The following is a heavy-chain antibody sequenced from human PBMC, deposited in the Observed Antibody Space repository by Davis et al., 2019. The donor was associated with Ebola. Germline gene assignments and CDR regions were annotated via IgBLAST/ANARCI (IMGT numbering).Heavy chain of an antibody. CDR1: GYTFRSYG. Sequence: AASVKVSCKASGYTFRSYGISWVRQAPGQGLEWLGWISAYNGNTNYAQKLQGRVTMTTDTSTNTAYMELRSLKSDDTAVYYCARTSIVGTTTTASDIWGQGTMVTVSS. V-gene: IGHV1-18*01. CDR2: ISAYNGNT. J-gene: IGHJ3*02. D-gene: IGHD1-26*01. CDR3: ARTSIVGTTTTASDI.